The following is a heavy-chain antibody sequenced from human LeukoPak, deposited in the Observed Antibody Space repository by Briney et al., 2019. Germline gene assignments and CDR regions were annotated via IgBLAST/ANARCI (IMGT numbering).Heavy chain of an antibody. CDR2: INPSGGST. J-gene: IGHJ4*02. V-gene: IGHV1-46*01. CDR3: ARSIVATTRFDY. CDR1: GYTFTSYY. Sequence: ASVKVSCKASGYTFTSYYMHWVRQAPGQGLEWMGIINPSGGSTSYAQKFQGRVTMTRDMSTSTVYMELSSLRSEDTAVYYCARSIVATTRFDYWGQGTLVTVSS. D-gene: IGHD5-12*01.